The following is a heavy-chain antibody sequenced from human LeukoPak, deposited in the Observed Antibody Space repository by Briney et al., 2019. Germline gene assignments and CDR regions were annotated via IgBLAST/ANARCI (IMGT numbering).Heavy chain of an antibody. V-gene: IGHV1-46*01. CDR1: GCSLTSNY. Sequence: ASVKVSCKVSGCSLTSNYIHWVRQAPGQGLEWMGMIYPRDGSISYAQRFQDRVTVTRDTSTSTVHMELSGLRSEDTAVYYCARDQEGFDYWGQGTLVTVSS. CDR2: IYPRDGSI. J-gene: IGHJ4*02. CDR3: ARDQEGFDY.